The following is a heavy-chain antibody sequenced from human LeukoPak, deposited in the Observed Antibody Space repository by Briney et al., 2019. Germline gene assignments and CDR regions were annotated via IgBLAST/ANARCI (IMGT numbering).Heavy chain of an antibody. J-gene: IGHJ3*02. CDR2: INPNSGGT. D-gene: IGHD2-2*01. CDR3: ARVIFYCSSTSCYPYDAFDI. Sequence: GASVKVSCKASGYTFTGYYMHWVRQAPGQGLEWMGWINPNSGGTNYAQKFQGRVTMTRDTSISTAYMELSRLRSDDTAVYYCARVIFYCSSTSCYPYDAFDIWGQGTMVTVSS. CDR1: GYTFTGYY. V-gene: IGHV1-2*02.